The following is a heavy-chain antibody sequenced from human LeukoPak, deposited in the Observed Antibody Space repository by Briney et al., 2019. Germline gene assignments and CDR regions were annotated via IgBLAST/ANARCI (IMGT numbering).Heavy chain of an antibody. CDR3: ARDPYSSGRADY. Sequence: VASVKVSCKASGYTFTGYYMHWVRQAPGQGLEWMGWINPNSGGTNYAQKFQGRVTMTTDTSISTAYMELSRLRSDDTAVYYCARDPYSSGRADYWGQGTLVTVSS. D-gene: IGHD3-22*01. J-gene: IGHJ4*02. CDR1: GYTFTGYY. CDR2: INPNSGGT. V-gene: IGHV1-2*02.